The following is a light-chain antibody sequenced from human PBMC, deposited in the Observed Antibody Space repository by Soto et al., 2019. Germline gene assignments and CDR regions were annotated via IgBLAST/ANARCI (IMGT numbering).Light chain of an antibody. V-gene: IGKV3-20*01. J-gene: IGKJ4*01. CDR2: GTS. Sequence: EIVLTQSPGTLSLSPGERATLSCRASQSVRSSHLAWYQQKPGQAPRLLLYGTSSRATAIPDRFSGSGSGTDFTLTISRLEPEDFAVYSCQQCSSSPLTFGGGTKVDIK. CDR3: QQCSSSPLT. CDR1: QSVRSSH.